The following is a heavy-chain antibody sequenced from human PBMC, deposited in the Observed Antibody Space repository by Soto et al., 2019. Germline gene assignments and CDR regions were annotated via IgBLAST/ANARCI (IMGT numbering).Heavy chain of an antibody. CDR1: GFTFSSYS. CDR2: ISSSSSYI. Sequence: EVQLVESGGGLVKPGGSLRLSCAASGFTFSSYSMNLVSQAPGKGLEWVSSISSSSSYIYYADSVKGRFTISRDNAKNSLYLQMNSLRAEDTAVYYCARDQPGYSYGYGLGYWGQGTLVTVSS. V-gene: IGHV3-21*01. CDR3: ARDQPGYSYGYGLGY. J-gene: IGHJ4*02. D-gene: IGHD5-18*01.